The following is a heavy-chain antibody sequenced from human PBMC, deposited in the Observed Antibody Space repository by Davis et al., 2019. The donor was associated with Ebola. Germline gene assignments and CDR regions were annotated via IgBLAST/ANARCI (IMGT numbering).Heavy chain of an antibody. CDR1: GGTFSSYA. J-gene: IGHJ4*02. V-gene: IGHV1-69*06. Sequence: SVKVSCKASGGTFSSYAISWVRQAPGQGLEWMGGIIPIFGTANYAQKFQGRVTITADKSTCTAYMELSSLRSEDTAVYYCAREHYSSSPPDYWGQGTLVTVSS. CDR3: AREHYSSSPPDY. D-gene: IGHD6-6*01. CDR2: IIPIFGTA.